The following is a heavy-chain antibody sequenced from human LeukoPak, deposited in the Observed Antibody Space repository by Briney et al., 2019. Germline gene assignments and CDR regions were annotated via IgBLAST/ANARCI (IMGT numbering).Heavy chain of an antibody. CDR1: GYTFTSYD. CDR2: MNPNSGNT. J-gene: IGHJ4*02. CDR3: ARFPNYDFWSGYYSVDY. Sequence: ASVKVSCKASGYTFTSYDINWVRQATRQGLEWMGWMNPNSGNTGYAQKFQGRVTMTRNTSISTAYMELSSLRSEDTAVYYCARFPNYDFWSGYYSVDYWGQGTLVTVSS. V-gene: IGHV1-8*01. D-gene: IGHD3-3*01.